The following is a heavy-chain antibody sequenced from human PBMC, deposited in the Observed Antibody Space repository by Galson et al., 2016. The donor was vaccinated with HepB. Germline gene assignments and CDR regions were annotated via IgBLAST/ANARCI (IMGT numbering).Heavy chain of an antibody. V-gene: IGHV4-39*01. Sequence: ETLSLTCTVSGGSISNTIYYWGWIRQPPGKGLEWSGGIYHSGSSDYNRSLKSRVTISVDTSKHQFSLKLSSMTAADTAVYYCASHKGWSYQNFDYWGQGTLVTVSS. CDR1: GGSISNTIYY. CDR2: IYHSGSS. J-gene: IGHJ4*02. CDR3: ASHKGWSYQNFDY. D-gene: IGHD1-26*01.